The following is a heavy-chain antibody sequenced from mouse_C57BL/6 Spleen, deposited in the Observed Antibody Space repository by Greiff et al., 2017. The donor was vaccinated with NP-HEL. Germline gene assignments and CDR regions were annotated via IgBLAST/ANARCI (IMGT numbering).Heavy chain of an antibody. CDR1: GYTFTDYE. V-gene: IGHV1-15*01. CDR2: IDPETGGT. J-gene: IGHJ3*01. Sequence: VQLQESGAELVRPGASVTLSCKASGYTFTDYEMHWVKQTPVHGLEWIGAIDPETGGTAYNQKFKGKAILTADKSSSTAYMELRSLTSEDSAVYYCTRGGLRRGRFAYWGQGTLVTVSA. D-gene: IGHD2-4*01. CDR3: TRGGLRRGRFAY.